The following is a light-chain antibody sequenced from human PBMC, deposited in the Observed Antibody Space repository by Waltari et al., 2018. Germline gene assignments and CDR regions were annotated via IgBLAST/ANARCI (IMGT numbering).Light chain of an antibody. CDR2: DTS. CDR3: QQRANWPLT. V-gene: IGKV3-11*01. CDR1: QSVTRY. Sequence: EIVLTQSQGTLSLSPGERATLSCRASQSVTRYLAWYQQKPGLAPRLRIYDTSNRATGIPARFIGSVSGTDFSLTITSLESEDFAVYYCQQRANWPLTFGGGTKVEIK. J-gene: IGKJ4*01.